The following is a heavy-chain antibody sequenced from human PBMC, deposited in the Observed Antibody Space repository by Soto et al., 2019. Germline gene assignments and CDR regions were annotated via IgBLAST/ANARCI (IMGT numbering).Heavy chain of an antibody. CDR3: AKDTYYYDSSGYYIFDS. J-gene: IGHJ4*02. Sequence: GECLRRSWASSGFIFSSYGIHWVRQAPGKGLEWVAGISYDGSNKYYADSVKGRFTISRDNSKNTLYLQMNSLRAEDTAVYYCAKDTYYYDSSGYYIFDSWGQGTLVTVSS. V-gene: IGHV3-30*18. CDR2: ISYDGSNK. CDR1: GFIFSSYG. D-gene: IGHD3-22*01.